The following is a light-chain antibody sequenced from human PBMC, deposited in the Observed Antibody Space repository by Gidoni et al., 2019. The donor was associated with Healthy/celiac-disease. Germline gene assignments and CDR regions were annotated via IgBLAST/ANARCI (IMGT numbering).Light chain of an antibody. J-gene: IGKJ1*01. CDR3: QQYGSSPRT. CDR2: GAS. CDR1: QSVSSSY. Sequence: EIVLTQSPVTLSLSPGERATLSCRASQSVSSSYLAWYQQKPGQAPRLLIYGASSRATGIPDRFSGSGSGTEFTLTISRLEPEDFAVYYCQQYGSSPRTFGQGTKVEIK. V-gene: IGKV3-20*01.